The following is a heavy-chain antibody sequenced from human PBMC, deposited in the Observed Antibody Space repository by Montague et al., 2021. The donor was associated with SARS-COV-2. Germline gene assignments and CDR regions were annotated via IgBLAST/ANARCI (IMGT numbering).Heavy chain of an antibody. Sequence: SETLSLTCTVSGYSISSGYYCGWLRQPPGKRLGCIGSIYHSGSTYYNPSLKSRVTISVDTSKNQFPLKLSSVTAAATTVYYCAEGEWELPNYWGQGTLVTVSS. CDR1: GYSISSGYY. V-gene: IGHV4-38-2*02. CDR2: IYHSGST. D-gene: IGHD1-26*01. CDR3: AEGEWELPNY. J-gene: IGHJ4*02.